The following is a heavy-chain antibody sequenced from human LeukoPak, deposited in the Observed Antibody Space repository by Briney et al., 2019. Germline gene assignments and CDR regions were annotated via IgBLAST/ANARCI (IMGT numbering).Heavy chain of an antibody. CDR3: ARQDRYRYYYDSSGHISH. J-gene: IGHJ1*01. CDR2: ISSSGSTI. Sequence: PGGSLRLSCAASGFTFSSYEMNWVRQAPGKGLEWVSYISSSGSTIYYADSVKGRITISRDNARNSLYLQMNSLRVEDTAVYYCARQDRYRYYYDSSGHISHWGQGTLVTVSS. D-gene: IGHD3-22*01. V-gene: IGHV3-48*03. CDR1: GFTFSSYE.